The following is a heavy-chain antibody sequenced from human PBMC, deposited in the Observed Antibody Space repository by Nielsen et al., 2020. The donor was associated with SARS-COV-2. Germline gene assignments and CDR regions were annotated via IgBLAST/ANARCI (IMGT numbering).Heavy chain of an antibody. CDR3: ARAAKRITIFGVVTSRDYYYYYMDV. Sequence: SETLSLTCTVSGGSISSGDYYWSWIRQHPGKGLEWIGYIYYSGSTYYNPSLKSRVTISVDTSKNQFSLKLSSVTAADTAVYYCARAAKRITIFGVVTSRDYYYYYMDVWGKGTTVTVSS. D-gene: IGHD3-3*01. CDR1: GGSISSGDYY. V-gene: IGHV4-31*03. J-gene: IGHJ6*03. CDR2: IYYSGST.